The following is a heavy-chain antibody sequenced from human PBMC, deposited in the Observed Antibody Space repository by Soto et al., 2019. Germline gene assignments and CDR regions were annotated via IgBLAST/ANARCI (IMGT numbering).Heavy chain of an antibody. V-gene: IGHV3-33*01. CDR2: ILNDGSNR. CDR3: ARDDEYSGNGMDV. CDR1: EFTFSNYG. D-gene: IGHD3-10*01. J-gene: IGHJ6*02. Sequence: QVQLVESGGGVVQPGRSLRLSCAASEFTFSNYGMHWVRQAPGKGLEWVAVILNDGSNRYHADSVKDRFTISRDNSKNTLYLQMNSLRAEETALYYCARDDEYSGNGMDVWGQGTTVTVS.